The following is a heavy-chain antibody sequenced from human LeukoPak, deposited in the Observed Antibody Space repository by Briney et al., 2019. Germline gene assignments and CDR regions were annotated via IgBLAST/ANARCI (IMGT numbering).Heavy chain of an antibody. CDR2: ISSSGSTI. D-gene: IGHD6-13*01. Sequence: PGGSLRLSCAASGFTFSDYYMSWIRQAPGKGLEWVSYISSSGSTIYYADSVKGRFTISRDNAKNSLYLQMNSLRAEDTAVYYCARAHFPSSGYSSSWYNPGDYWGQGTLVTVSS. V-gene: IGHV3-11*01. CDR1: GFTFSDYY. J-gene: IGHJ4*02. CDR3: ARAHFPSSGYSSSWYNPGDY.